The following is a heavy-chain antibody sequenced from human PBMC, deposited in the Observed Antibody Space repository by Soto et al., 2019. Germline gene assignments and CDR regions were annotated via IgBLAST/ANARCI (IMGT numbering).Heavy chain of an antibody. CDR3: AAASSGLYVGAKFDY. Sequence: SVKVSCKASGFTFTSSAVQWVRQAPGQRLEWIGWIVVGSGNTNYAQKIQERLTITRDMSTSTAYMKLSCPRSEDTPVYYCAAASSGLYVGAKFDYRGQGTPVTVYS. V-gene: IGHV1-58*01. D-gene: IGHD6-19*01. CDR2: IVVGSGNT. J-gene: IGHJ4*02. CDR1: GFTFTSSA.